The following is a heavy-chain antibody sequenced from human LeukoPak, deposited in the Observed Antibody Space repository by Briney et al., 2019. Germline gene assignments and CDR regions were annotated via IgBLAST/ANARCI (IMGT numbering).Heavy chain of an antibody. CDR1: GFTFDDYA. CDR3: ARAYDGIDY. J-gene: IGHJ4*02. CDR2: ISWNSGSI. V-gene: IGHV3-9*01. D-gene: IGHD3-22*01. Sequence: GGSLRLSCAASGFTFDDYAMHWVRQAPGKGLEWVSGISWNSGSIGYADSVKGRFTISRDNAKNSLYLQMNSLRAEDTAVYYCARAYDGIDYWGQGTLVTVSS.